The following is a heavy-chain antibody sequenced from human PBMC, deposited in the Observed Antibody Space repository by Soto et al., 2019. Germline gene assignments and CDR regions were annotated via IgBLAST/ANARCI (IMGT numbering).Heavy chain of an antibody. CDR2: INHSGST. CDR3: ARRLGYCSSTSCYNWFDP. J-gene: IGHJ5*02. Sequence: QVQLQQWGAGLLKPSETLSLTCAVYGGSFSGYYWSWIRQPPGKGLEWIGEINHSGSTNYNPSLKSRVTISVDTSKNQFSLKLSSVTAADTAVYYCARRLGYCSSTSCYNWFDPWGQGTLVTVSS. V-gene: IGHV4-34*01. D-gene: IGHD2-2*01. CDR1: GGSFSGYY.